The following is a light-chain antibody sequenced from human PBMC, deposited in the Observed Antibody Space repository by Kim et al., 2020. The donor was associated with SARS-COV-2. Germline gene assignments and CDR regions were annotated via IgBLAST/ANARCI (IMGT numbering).Light chain of an antibody. CDR2: AAS. CDR3: QQYNSAPWT. Sequence: EIQMTQSPSSLSASVGDRVTITCRASQGINNYLAWYQQKPGTAPKLLISAASTLQSGVPSRFSGSGSGTDFTLTISSLQPEDVATYYCQQYNSAPWTFGLGTKVDIK. J-gene: IGKJ1*01. CDR1: QGINNY. V-gene: IGKV1-27*01.